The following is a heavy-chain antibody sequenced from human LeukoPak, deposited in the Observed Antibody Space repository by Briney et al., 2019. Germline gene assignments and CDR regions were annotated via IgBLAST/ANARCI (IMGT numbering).Heavy chain of an antibody. D-gene: IGHD3-22*01. CDR1: GGSISSSSYY. Sequence: SETLSLTCTVSGGSISSSSYYWGWIRQPPGKGLEWIGSIYYSGSTYYNPSLKSRFTISVDTSKDQFSLKLGSVTAADTAVYYCARQRPSYYDSSGYPDYFDYWGQGTLVTVSS. CDR3: ARQRPSYYDSSGYPDYFDY. V-gene: IGHV4-39*01. J-gene: IGHJ4*02. CDR2: IYYSGST.